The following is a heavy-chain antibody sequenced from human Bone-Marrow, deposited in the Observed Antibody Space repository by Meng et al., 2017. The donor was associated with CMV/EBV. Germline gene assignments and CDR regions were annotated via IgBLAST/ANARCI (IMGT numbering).Heavy chain of an antibody. J-gene: IGHJ3*02. CDR3: ARSNDYYDSSGYGGDAFDI. CDR1: GYTFTGYY. CDR2: INPNSGGT. Sequence: ASVKVSCKASGYTFTGYYMHWVRQAPGQGLEWMGWINPNSGGTNYAQKFQGRVTMTRDTSISTAYMELSRLRSDDTAVYYCARSNDYYDSSGYGGDAFDIWGQGTMVTV. V-gene: IGHV1-2*02. D-gene: IGHD3-22*01.